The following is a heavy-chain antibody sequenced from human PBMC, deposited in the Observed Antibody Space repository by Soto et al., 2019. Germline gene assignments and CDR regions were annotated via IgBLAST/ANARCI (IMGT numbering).Heavy chain of an antibody. Sequence: ASVKVSCKASGYTFTSYGISWVRQAPGQGLEWMGWISAYNGNTNYAQKLQGRVTMTTDTSTSTAYMELRSLRSDDTAVYYCARDGPYSSSSDFSDDWGQGTLVTVSS. CDR3: ARDGPYSSSSDFSDD. J-gene: IGHJ4*02. V-gene: IGHV1-18*01. D-gene: IGHD6-6*01. CDR2: ISAYNGNT. CDR1: GYTFTSYG.